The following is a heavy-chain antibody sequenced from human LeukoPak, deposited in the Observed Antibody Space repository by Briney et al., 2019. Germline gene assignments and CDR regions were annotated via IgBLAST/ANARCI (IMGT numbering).Heavy chain of an antibody. V-gene: IGHV3-21*01. CDR3: ARDLNKGYSYGLY. J-gene: IGHJ4*02. CDR1: GFTFSSYS. Sequence: PGGSLRLSCAASGFTFSSYSMNWVRQAPGKGLEWVSSISSSSSYIYYADSVKGRFTISRDNAKNSLYPQMNSLRAEDTAVYYCARDLNKGYSYGLYWGQGTLVTVSS. CDR2: ISSSSSYI. D-gene: IGHD5-18*01.